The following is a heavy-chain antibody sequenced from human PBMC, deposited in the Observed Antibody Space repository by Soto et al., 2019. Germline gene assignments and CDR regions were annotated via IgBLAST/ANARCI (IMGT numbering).Heavy chain of an antibody. Sequence: SETLSLTCTVSGGSISSYYWSWIRQPPGKGLEWIGYIYYSGSTNYNPSLKSRVTISVDTSKNQFSLKLSSVTAADTAVYYCARDQGRTGPYCYYYGMDVWGHGTTVTAAS. D-gene: IGHD3-10*01. CDR1: GGSISSYY. CDR3: ARDQGRTGPYCYYYGMDV. J-gene: IGHJ6*02. V-gene: IGHV4-59*01. CDR2: IYYSGST.